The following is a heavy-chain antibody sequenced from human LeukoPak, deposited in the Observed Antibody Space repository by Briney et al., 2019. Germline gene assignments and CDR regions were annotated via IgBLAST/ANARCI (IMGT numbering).Heavy chain of an antibody. CDR2: IYYSGST. Sequence: SETLSLTCTVSGGSISSSSYYWGWIRQPPGKGLEWIGSIYYSGSTYYNPSLKSRVTISVDTSKNQFSLKLSSVTAADTAVYYCARGCKRSAYAFDIWGQGTMVTVSS. D-gene: IGHD2-8*01. CDR1: GGSISSSSYY. J-gene: IGHJ3*02. CDR3: ARGCKRSAYAFDI. V-gene: IGHV4-39*07.